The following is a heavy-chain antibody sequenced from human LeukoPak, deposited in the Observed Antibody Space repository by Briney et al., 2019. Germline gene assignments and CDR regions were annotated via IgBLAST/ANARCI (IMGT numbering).Heavy chain of an antibody. CDR3: AKDLMRGRGIAAAGAFDY. V-gene: IGHV3-23*01. D-gene: IGHD6-13*01. CDR1: GFTFSSYA. Sequence: PGGSLRLSCAASGFTFSSYAMSWVRQAPGKGLEWVSAISGSGGSTYYADSVKGRFTISRDNSKNTLYLQMNSLRAEDTAVYYCAKDLMRGRGIAAAGAFDYWGQGTLVTVSS. J-gene: IGHJ4*02. CDR2: ISGSGGST.